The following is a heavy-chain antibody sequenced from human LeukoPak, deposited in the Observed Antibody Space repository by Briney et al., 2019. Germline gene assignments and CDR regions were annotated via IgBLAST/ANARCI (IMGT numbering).Heavy chain of an antibody. CDR3: AKEGAVAGYFDY. V-gene: IGHV3-53*01. CDR2: IYSGGST. CDR1: GFTVTSNY. Sequence: PGGSLRLSCAASGFTVTSNYMSWVRQAPGKGLEWVSVIYSGGSTFYADSVKGRFTISRDNSKNTLYLQMNSLRAEDTAVYYCAKEGAVAGYFDYWGQGTLVTVSS. J-gene: IGHJ4*02. D-gene: IGHD6-19*01.